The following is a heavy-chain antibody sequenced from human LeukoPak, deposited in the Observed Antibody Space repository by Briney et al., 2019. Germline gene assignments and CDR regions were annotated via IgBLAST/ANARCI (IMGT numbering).Heavy chain of an antibody. Sequence: PGGSLRLSCAASGFTFSSYGMHWVRQAPGKRLEWVAVIWYDGSNKYYADSVKGRFTISRDNSKNTLYLQMNSLRAEDTAVYYCAKEGTSSSWYYYYYYMDVWGKGTTVTVSS. CDR2: IWYDGSNK. D-gene: IGHD6-13*01. CDR3: AKEGTSSSWYYYYYYMDV. CDR1: GFTFSSYG. V-gene: IGHV3-33*06. J-gene: IGHJ6*03.